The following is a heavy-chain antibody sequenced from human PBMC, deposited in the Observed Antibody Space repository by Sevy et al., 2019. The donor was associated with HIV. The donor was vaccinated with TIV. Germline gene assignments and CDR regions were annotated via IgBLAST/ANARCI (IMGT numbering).Heavy chain of an antibody. CDR2: IYVDGGTA. Sequence: GGSLRLSCAASGFTFGSYWMHWVRQAPGKGLVWLSRIYVDGGTASYADSVKGRFAVSRDNAKNTLYLQMNSLGDEDTAVYYCGRVLVAAAGIGIDYWGQGTLVTVSS. CDR3: GRVLVAAAGIGIDY. CDR1: GFTFGSYW. J-gene: IGHJ4*02. D-gene: IGHD6-13*01. V-gene: IGHV3-74*01.